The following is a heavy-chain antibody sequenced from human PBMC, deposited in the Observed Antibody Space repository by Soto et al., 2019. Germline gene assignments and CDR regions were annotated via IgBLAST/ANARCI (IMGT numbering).Heavy chain of an antibody. J-gene: IGHJ3*02. Sequence: ASVKVSCKASGYTFTSYYMHWVRQAPGQGLEWMGIINPSGGSTSYAQKFQGRVTMTRDTSTSTVYMELSSLRSEDTAVYYCARADSTPYGSGSRAFDIWGQRTMVTVSS. CDR1: GYTFTSYY. D-gene: IGHD3-10*01. CDR2: INPSGGST. CDR3: ARADSTPYGSGSRAFDI. V-gene: IGHV1-46*03.